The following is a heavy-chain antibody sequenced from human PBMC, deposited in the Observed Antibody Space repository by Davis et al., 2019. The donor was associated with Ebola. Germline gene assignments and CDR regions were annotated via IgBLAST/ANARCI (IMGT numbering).Heavy chain of an antibody. J-gene: IGHJ2*01. V-gene: IGHV4-59*12. D-gene: IGHD6-19*01. CDR3: ARGSGGRREVAGIWSRATVYWRFDL. Sequence: SEPLSPTCTVLGGSFRRYYGSWSRQPPGKGLEWIGYSYYRGGTNYNPSLKSRVTISVDTSKNQFSLKLSSVTAADTAVYNWARGSGGRREVAGIWSRATVYWRFDLWGRGTLVTVSS. CDR1: GGSFRRYY. CDR2: SYYRGGT.